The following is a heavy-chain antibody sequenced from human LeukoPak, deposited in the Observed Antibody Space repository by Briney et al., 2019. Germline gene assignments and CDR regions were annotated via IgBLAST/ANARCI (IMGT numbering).Heavy chain of an antibody. V-gene: IGHV3-30*04. CDR2: ISYDGGNK. J-gene: IGHJ4*02. CDR1: GFTFSSYA. D-gene: IGHD5-18*01. CDR3: ARDGGYSYGYFDY. Sequence: GGSLRLSCAASGFTFSSYAMHWVRQAPGKGLEWVAVISYDGGNKYYADSVKGRFTISRDNSKNTLYLRMNSLRAEDTAVYYCARDGGYSYGYFDYWGQGTLVTVSS.